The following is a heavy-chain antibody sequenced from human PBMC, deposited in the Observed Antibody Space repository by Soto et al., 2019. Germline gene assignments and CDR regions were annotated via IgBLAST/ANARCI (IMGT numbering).Heavy chain of an antibody. CDR1: GFTFSSYG. J-gene: IGHJ4*02. Sequence: GGSLRLSCAASGFTFSSYGMHWVRQAPGKGLEWVAVISYDGSNKYYADSVKGRFTISRDNSKNTLYLQMNSLRAEDTAVYYCAKDAPEGNLFDYWGQGTLVTVSS. CDR2: ISYDGSNK. V-gene: IGHV3-30*18. CDR3: AKDAPEGNLFDY.